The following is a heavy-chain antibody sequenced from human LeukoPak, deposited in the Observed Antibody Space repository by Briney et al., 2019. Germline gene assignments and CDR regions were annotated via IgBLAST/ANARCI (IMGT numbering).Heavy chain of an antibody. CDR1: GGSISSSSYY. CDR2: IYYSGST. CDR3: ARLAVTTYYYYYYYMDV. D-gene: IGHD4-11*01. Sequence: SETLSLTCTVSGGSISSSSYYWGWIRQPPGKGLEWIGSIYYSGSTYYNPSLKSRVTISVDTSKNQFSLKLSSVTAADTAVYYCARLAVTTYYYYYYYMDVWGKGTTVTVSS. V-gene: IGHV4-39*07. J-gene: IGHJ6*03.